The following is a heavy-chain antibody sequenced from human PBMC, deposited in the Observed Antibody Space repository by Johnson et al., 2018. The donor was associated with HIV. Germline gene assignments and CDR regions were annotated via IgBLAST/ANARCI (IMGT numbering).Heavy chain of an antibody. Sequence: VQLVESWGGVVRPGGSLRLSCAASGFTFDDYGMSWVREAPGKRLEWVSGINWNGGRTGYADSVKSRFTIFRDTSKNVLYLKMNSLRAEDTALYYCARDTYYYDSCGYLTRPRAFDVWDQGTMVTVSS. D-gene: IGHD3-22*01. CDR3: ARDTYYYDSCGYLTRPRAFDV. J-gene: IGHJ3*01. CDR2: INWNGGRT. V-gene: IGHV3-20*04. CDR1: GFTFDDYG.